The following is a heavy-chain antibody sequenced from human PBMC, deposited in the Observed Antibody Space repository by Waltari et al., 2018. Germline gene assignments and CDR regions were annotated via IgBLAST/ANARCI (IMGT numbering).Heavy chain of an antibody. CDR2: IKQDGSGK. J-gene: IGHJ6*03. V-gene: IGHV3-7*01. CDR1: GFTLSNYW. Sequence: EMQLVESGGGLVQPGGSLRLSCAVSGFTLSNYWMTWVRQAPGKGLEWVANIKQDGSGKSYVDSVKGRFTISRDNAKNSVYLQMNSVRAEDTALYYCARDYYYYIDVWGKGTTVTVSS. CDR3: ARDYYYYIDV.